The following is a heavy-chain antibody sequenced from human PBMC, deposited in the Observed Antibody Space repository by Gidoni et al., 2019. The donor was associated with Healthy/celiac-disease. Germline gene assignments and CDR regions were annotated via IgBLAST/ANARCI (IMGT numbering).Heavy chain of an antibody. CDR1: GGSISSSSYY. V-gene: IGHV4-39*07. D-gene: IGHD2-15*01. CDR3: ARDSFENGYCSGGSCYPYYYYGMDV. J-gene: IGHJ6*02. Sequence: QLQLQESGPGLVQPSETLSLTCTVSGGSISSSSYYWGWIRPPPGKGLEWIGSIYYSGSTYYNPSLKSRVTISVDTSKNQFSLKLSSVTAADTAVYYCARDSFENGYCSGGSCYPYYYYGMDVWGQGTTVTVSS. CDR2: IYYSGST.